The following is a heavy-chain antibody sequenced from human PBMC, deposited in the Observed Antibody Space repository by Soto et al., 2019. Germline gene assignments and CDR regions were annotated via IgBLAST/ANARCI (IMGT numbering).Heavy chain of an antibody. Sequence: VQLLESGGGLVRRGGSLRLSCAASEFPFNTAGMSWVRQAPGQGLEWVAGISGSGISTYYADSVKGRFTISRDNFQSTLYLQLHSLGVEDTAVYYCAKDRYGDAVGGLESWGQGALVTVSS. V-gene: IGHV3-23*01. D-gene: IGHD5-18*01. CDR2: ISGSGIST. CDR1: EFPFNTAG. CDR3: AKDRYGDAVGGLES. J-gene: IGHJ4*02.